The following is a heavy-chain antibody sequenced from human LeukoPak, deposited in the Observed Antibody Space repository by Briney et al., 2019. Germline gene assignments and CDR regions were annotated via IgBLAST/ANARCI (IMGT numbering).Heavy chain of an antibody. Sequence: GGSLRLSCAASGFTFRSYNMNWVRQAPGKGLEWVSYISSSGSTIFYADSVKGRFTISRDNAKNSLYLQMNSLRAEDTAVYYCARDFDYYDDSGYQTYYFDYWGQGTLVTVSS. CDR3: ARDFDYYDDSGYQTYYFDY. V-gene: IGHV3-48*04. D-gene: IGHD3-22*01. CDR2: ISSSGSTI. CDR1: GFTFRSYN. J-gene: IGHJ4*02.